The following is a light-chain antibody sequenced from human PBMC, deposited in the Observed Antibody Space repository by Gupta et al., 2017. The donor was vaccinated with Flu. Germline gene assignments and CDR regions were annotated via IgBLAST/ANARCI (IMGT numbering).Light chain of an antibody. V-gene: IGLV3-25*03. J-gene: IGLJ1*01. Sequence: SGDIFQKQYAYWYQQKPGQAPVLMIYKDTERASATPGRFAGSISRTTVIFTISGDRAEDDADYYCQSADSSGSYVFGTGTKVTVL. CDR2: KDT. CDR1: IFQKQY. CDR3: QSADSSGSYV.